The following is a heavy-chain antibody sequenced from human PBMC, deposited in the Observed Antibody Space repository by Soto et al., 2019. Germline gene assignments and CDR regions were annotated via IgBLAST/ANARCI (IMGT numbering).Heavy chain of an antibody. V-gene: IGHV1-3*01. CDR2: INPSNDNT. CDR3: ARVGIGYCSGGSCYSNFDY. J-gene: IGHJ4*02. CDR1: GYTFTGYA. Sequence: ASVKVSCKASGYTFTGYAMHWVRQAPGQGLEWMGWINPSNDNTRYSQKFQGRVTITRDTSASTAYMELSSLSSEDTAVYYCARVGIGYCSGGSCYSNFDYWGQGTLVTVSS. D-gene: IGHD2-15*01.